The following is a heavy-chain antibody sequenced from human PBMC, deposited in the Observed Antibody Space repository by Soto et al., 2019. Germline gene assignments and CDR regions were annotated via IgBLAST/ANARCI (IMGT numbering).Heavy chain of an antibody. CDR3: ARGWGVAAPTDY. Sequence: SETLSLTCAVYGGSFSGYYWSWIRQPPGKGLEWIGEINHSGSTNYNPSLKSRVTISVDTSKNQFSLKLSSVTAADTAVYYCARGWGVAAPTDYWGQGTLVTVSS. D-gene: IGHD6-25*01. CDR1: GGSFSGYY. CDR2: INHSGST. J-gene: IGHJ4*02. V-gene: IGHV4-34*01.